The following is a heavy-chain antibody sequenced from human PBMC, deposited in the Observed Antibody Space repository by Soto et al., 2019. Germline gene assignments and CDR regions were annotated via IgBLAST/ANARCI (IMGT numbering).Heavy chain of an antibody. CDR3: TRGPRDDSSGTGDH. CDR1: GFTFSRYW. D-gene: IGHD1-1*01. CDR2: ISDDGTTT. J-gene: IGHJ4*02. V-gene: IGHV3-74*01. Sequence: HPVGSLRLSCVVSGFTFSRYWMHWVRQVPGQRPFWVSRISDDGTTTNYADSVRGRFTISRDNSKNTLYLQMNNLKPDDTAIYYCTRGPRDDSSGTGDHWGQRTPVTVSS.